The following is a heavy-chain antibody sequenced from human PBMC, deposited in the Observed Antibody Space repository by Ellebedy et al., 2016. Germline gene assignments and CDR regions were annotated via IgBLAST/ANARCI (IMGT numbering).Heavy chain of an antibody. CDR1: RCTFSSYA. D-gene: IGHD5-24*01. J-gene: IGHJ4*02. CDR3: AFTVSHIPGWLQSDY. Sequence: SVKVSCXASRCTFSSYAISWVRQAPGQGLEWMGGIIPIFGTANYAQKFQGRVTITADESTSTAYMELSSLRSEDTAVYYCAFTVSHIPGWLQSDYWGQGTLVTVSS. CDR2: IIPIFGTA. V-gene: IGHV1-69*13.